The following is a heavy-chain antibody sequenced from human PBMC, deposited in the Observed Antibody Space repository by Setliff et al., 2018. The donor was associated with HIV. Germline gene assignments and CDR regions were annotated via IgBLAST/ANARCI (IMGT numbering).Heavy chain of an antibody. CDR2: ISRGGDSI. D-gene: IGHD3-10*01. Sequence: GGSLRLSCAASGFTFWSHSMLWVRQAPGKGLQWVAYISRGGDSIFYEDSVKGRFTISRDNARNSLYLQMNNLRDEDTAVYYCASFYGDYGYWGHGTQVTVSS. CDR3: ASFYGDYGY. CDR1: GFTFWSHS. V-gene: IGHV3-48*02. J-gene: IGHJ4*01.